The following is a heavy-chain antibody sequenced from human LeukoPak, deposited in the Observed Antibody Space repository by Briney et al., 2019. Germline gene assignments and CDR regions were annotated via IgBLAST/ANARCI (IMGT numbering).Heavy chain of an antibody. CDR1: GFTFSNYG. V-gene: IGHV3-33*08. CDR2: IWYGESNK. J-gene: IGHJ4*02. Sequence: GGSLRLSCAASGFTFSNYGMNWVRQAPGKGLEWVAVIWYGESNKYYADSVKGRFTISRDNSKNTLYVQMNSLRAEDTAVYYCAKTGQFDYWGQGTLVTVSS. CDR3: AKTGQFDY.